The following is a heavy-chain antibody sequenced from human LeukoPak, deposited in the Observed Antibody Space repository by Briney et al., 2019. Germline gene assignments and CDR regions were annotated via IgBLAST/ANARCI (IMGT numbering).Heavy chain of an antibody. V-gene: IGHV1-18*01. CDR1: GYTFTSYG. J-gene: IGHJ5*02. Sequence: GASVKVSCKASGYTFTSYGISWVRRAPGQGLEWMGWISAYNGNTNCAQKLQGRVTMTTDTSTSTAYMGLRSLRSDDTAVYYCARGLSVGSGWSVWFDPWGQGTLVTVSS. CDR3: ARGLSVGSGWSVWFDP. CDR2: ISAYNGNT. D-gene: IGHD6-19*01.